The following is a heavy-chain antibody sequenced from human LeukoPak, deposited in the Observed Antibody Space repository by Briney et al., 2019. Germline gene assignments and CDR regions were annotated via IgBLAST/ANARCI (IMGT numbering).Heavy chain of an antibody. CDR1: GFTFSSYA. CDR3: AKPFRRGYSYGLGFDY. CDR2: ISGSGGST. J-gene: IGHJ4*02. V-gene: IGHV3-23*01. D-gene: IGHD5-18*01. Sequence: GGSLRLSCAASGFTFSSYAMSWVRQAPGKGLEWVSAISGSGGSTYYADSVKGRFTISRVNSKNTLYLQMNSLRAEDTAVYYCAKPFRRGYSYGLGFDYWGQGTLVTVSS.